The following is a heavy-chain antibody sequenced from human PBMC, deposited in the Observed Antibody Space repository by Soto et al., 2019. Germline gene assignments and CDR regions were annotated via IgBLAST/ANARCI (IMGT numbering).Heavy chain of an antibody. CDR2: IWYDGSNK. J-gene: IGHJ3*02. CDR3: ASLSGYYYDSSGYDAFDI. Sequence: GGSLRLSCAASGFTFSSYGMHWVRQAPGKGLEWVAVIWYDGSNKYYADSVKGRFTISRDNSKNTLYLQMNSLRAEDTAVYYFASLSGYYYDSSGYDAFDIWGQGTMVTVSS. CDR1: GFTFSSYG. D-gene: IGHD3-22*01. V-gene: IGHV3-33*01.